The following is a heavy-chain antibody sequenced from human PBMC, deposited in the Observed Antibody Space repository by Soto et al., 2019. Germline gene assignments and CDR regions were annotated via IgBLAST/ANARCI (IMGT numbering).Heavy chain of an antibody. CDR2: IDPSDSYT. Sequence: KVSCKASGYAFTSYWISWVRQMPGKGLEWMGRIDPSDSYTNYSPSFQGHVTISADKSISTAYLQWSSLKASDTAMYYCARLDVDTAIQSPGYYYYYYGMDVWGQGTTVTVSS. CDR3: ARLDVDTAIQSPGYYYYYYGMDV. D-gene: IGHD5-18*01. J-gene: IGHJ6*02. CDR1: GYAFTSYW. V-gene: IGHV5-10-1*01.